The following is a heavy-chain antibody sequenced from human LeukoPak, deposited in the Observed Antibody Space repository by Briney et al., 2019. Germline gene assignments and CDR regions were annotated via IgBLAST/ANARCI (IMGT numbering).Heavy chain of an antibody. CDR3: ARDGRRGTVQPYAFDI. V-gene: IGHV1-18*01. CDR1: GYTFTSYG. D-gene: IGHD1-26*01. Sequence: ASVKVSCKASGYTFTSYGISWVRQAPGQGLEWMGWISAYNGNTNYAQKLQGRVTMTTDTSTSTAYMELRRLRSDDTAVYYCARDGRRGTVQPYAFDIWGQGTMVTVSS. CDR2: ISAYNGNT. J-gene: IGHJ3*02.